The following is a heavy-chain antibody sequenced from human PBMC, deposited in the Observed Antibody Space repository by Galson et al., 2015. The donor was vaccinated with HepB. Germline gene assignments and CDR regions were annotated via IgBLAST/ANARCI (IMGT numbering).Heavy chain of an antibody. D-gene: IGHD1-26*01. CDR1: GFTFSSYS. Sequence: SLRLSCAASGFTFSSYSMNWVRQAPGKGLEWVSYISSSSSTIYYADSVKGRFTISRDNAKNSLYLQMNSLRDEDTAVYYCARVIVGAKSHWYFDLWGRGTLVTVSS. CDR3: ARVIVGAKSHWYFDL. V-gene: IGHV3-48*02. J-gene: IGHJ2*01. CDR2: ISSSSSTI.